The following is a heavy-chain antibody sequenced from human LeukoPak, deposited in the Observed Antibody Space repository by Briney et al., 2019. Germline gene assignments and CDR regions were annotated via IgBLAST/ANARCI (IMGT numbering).Heavy chain of an antibody. CDR3: ARVDTAMGSLDY. V-gene: IGHV3-33*01. J-gene: IGHJ4*02. CDR1: GFMFRSYA. CDR2: VWNDGSNE. D-gene: IGHD5-18*01. Sequence: PGGSLRLSCAASGFMFRSYAMHWVRQAPGEGLEGVAVVWNDGSNENYVDSVKGRFTISRDNAKNTLYLQMNSLRAEDTALYYCARVDTAMGSLDYWGQGILVTVSS.